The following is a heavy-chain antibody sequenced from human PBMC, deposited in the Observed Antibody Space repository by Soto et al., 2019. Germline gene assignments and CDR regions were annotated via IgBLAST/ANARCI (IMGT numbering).Heavy chain of an antibody. CDR2: IYYSGST. CDR3: AREVTFGDRGFDY. D-gene: IGHD3-16*01. CDR1: GGSISSGDYY. J-gene: IGHJ4*02. Sequence: QVQLQESGPGLVKPSQTRSLTCTVSGGSISSGDYYWSWIRQPPGKGLEWIGYIYYSGSTYYNPSLKSRVTISVDTSKNQFSLKLSSVTAADTAVYYCAREVTFGDRGFDYWGQGTLVTVSS. V-gene: IGHV4-30-4*01.